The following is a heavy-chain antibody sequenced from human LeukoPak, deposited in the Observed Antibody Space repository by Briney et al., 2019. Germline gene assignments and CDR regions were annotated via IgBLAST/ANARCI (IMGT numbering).Heavy chain of an antibody. Sequence: GGSLRLSCAASGFTFSSYAMSWVRQAPGKGLEWVSAISGSGGSTYYADSVKGRFTISRDNSKNTLNLQMNSLRAEDTAVYYCAKAGRKDYGGNWASDYWGQGTLVTVSS. V-gene: IGHV3-23*01. D-gene: IGHD4-23*01. CDR2: ISGSGGST. CDR3: AKAGRKDYGGNWASDY. CDR1: GFTFSSYA. J-gene: IGHJ4*02.